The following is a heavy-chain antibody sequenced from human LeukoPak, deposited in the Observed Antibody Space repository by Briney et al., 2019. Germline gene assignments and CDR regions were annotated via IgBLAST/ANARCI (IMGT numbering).Heavy chain of an antibody. CDR1: GGSISSGGYY. Sequence: SQTLSLTCTVSGGSISSGGYYWSWIRQHPGKGPEWIGYIYYSGSTYYNPSLKSRVTISVDTSKNQFSLKLSSVTAADTAVYYCARDAGCSSTSCYAWFDPWGQGTLVTVSS. CDR2: IYYSGST. J-gene: IGHJ5*02. D-gene: IGHD2-2*01. V-gene: IGHV4-31*03. CDR3: ARDAGCSSTSCYAWFDP.